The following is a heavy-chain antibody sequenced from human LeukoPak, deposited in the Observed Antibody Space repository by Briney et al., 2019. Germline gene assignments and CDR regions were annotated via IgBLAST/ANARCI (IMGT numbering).Heavy chain of an antibody. J-gene: IGHJ4*02. CDR1: GGSISSSSYY. D-gene: IGHD5-12*01. Sequence: PSETLSLTCTVSGGSISSSSYYWGWIRQPPGKGLESIVSIYYSGSTYYNPSLKSRVTISVATSKNQFSLKLSSVTAADTAVYYCARSSPGGYDSGYRGFVFDYWGQGTLVTVSS. CDR3: ARSSPGGYDSGYRGFVFDY. CDR2: IYYSGST. V-gene: IGHV4-39*01.